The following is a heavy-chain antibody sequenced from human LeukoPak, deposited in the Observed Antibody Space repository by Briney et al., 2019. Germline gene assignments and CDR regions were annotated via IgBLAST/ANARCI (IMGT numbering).Heavy chain of an antibody. CDR1: GGSITSDSYY. Sequence: SETLSLTCTVSGGSITSDSYYWAWVRQPPGKGLEWTGSIKYGGTTFYSSSLQSRITLSMDASKNQFSLRLTSVTAADTAVYYCARLGTYSGNLFDNWGQGTLVTVSS. D-gene: IGHD5-12*01. V-gene: IGHV4-39*01. CDR2: IKYGGTT. J-gene: IGHJ4*02. CDR3: ARLGTYSGNLFDN.